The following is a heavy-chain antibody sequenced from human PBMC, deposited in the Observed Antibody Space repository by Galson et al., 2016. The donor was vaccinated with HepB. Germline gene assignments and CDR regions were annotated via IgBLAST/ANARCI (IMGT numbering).Heavy chain of an antibody. CDR1: GFTFSSYS. J-gene: IGHJ4*02. V-gene: IGHV3-21*01. Sequence: SLRLSCAASGFTFSSYSMNWVRQAPGKGLEWVSSISSSSSYIHYADSVKGRFTISRDNAKNSLYLQMNSLRAEDTAVYYCARRPGARGYYWGQGTLVTVSS. D-gene: IGHD1-26*01. CDR3: ARRPGARGYY. CDR2: ISSSSSYI.